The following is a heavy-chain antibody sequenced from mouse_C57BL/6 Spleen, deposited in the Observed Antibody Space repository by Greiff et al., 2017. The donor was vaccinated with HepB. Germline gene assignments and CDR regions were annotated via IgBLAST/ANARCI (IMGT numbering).Heavy chain of an antibody. D-gene: IGHD3-1*01. Sequence: EVKLVESEGGLVQPGSSMKLSCTASGFTFSDYYMAWVRQVPEKGLEWVANINYDGSSTYYLDSLKSRFIISRDNAKNILYLQMSSLKSEDTATYYCARDGGRYYAMDYWGQGTSVTVSS. J-gene: IGHJ4*01. CDR1: GFTFSDYY. CDR3: ARDGGRYYAMDY. CDR2: INYDGSST. V-gene: IGHV5-16*01.